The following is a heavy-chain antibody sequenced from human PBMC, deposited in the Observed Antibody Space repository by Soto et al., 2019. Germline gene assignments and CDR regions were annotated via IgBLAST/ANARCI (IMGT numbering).Heavy chain of an antibody. CDR2: ISSSSSTI. V-gene: IGHV3-48*02. Sequence: AGGSLRLSCAASGFTFSSYSMNWVRQAPGKGLEWVSYISSSSSTIYYADSVKGRFTISRDNAKNSLYLQMNSLRDEDTAAYYCAREGNLGYCSGGSCYYSGYYGMDVWGQGTTVTVSS. D-gene: IGHD2-15*01. CDR1: GFTFSSYS. CDR3: AREGNLGYCSGGSCYYSGYYGMDV. J-gene: IGHJ6*02.